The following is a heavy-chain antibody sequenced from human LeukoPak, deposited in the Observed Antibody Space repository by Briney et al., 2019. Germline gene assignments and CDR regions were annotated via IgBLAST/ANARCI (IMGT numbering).Heavy chain of an antibody. Sequence: PGRSLRLSCAASGFTFSSYGMQWVRQAPGKGLEWVAVISYDGSNKYYADSVKGRFTISRDNSKNTLYLQMNSLRAEDTAVYYCAPTGGYSGHDYGIDYWGQGTLVTVSS. CDR1: GFTFSSYG. J-gene: IGHJ4*02. V-gene: IGHV3-30*03. CDR3: APTGGYSGHDYGIDY. D-gene: IGHD5-12*01. CDR2: ISYDGSNK.